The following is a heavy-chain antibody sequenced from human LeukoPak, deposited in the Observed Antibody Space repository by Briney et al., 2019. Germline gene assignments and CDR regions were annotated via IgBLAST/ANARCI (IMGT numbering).Heavy chain of an antibody. J-gene: IGHJ4*02. D-gene: IGHD3-10*01. CDR1: GYTFTSYW. CDR3: ARESYYYGSGSSQRRPFDY. Sequence: GESLKISCKASGYTFTSYWIGWVRQMPGKGLEWMGIIYPGDSDTRYSPSFQGQITISADKSISTAYLQWSSLKASNTAMYYCARESYYYGSGSSQRRPFDYWGQGTLVTVSS. V-gene: IGHV5-51*01. CDR2: IYPGDSDT.